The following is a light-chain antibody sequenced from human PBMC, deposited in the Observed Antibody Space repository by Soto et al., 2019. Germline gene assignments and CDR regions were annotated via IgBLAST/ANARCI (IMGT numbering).Light chain of an antibody. CDR2: SAS. Sequence: DFQMTQSPSTLSASVGDRVTITCRASQNIRSRLAWFQQKPGKAPKRLIYSASSLQSGVPTRFSGSGSGTDITLTISSLQPEDVATYFCQQSYSTPRTFGQGTKVDIK. CDR1: QNIRSR. CDR3: QQSYSTPRT. J-gene: IGKJ2*01. V-gene: IGKV1-39*01.